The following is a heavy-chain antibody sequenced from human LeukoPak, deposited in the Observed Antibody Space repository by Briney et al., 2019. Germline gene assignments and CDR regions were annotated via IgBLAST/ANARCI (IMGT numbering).Heavy chain of an antibody. CDR1: GGAISSGRYY. D-gene: IGHD5-24*01. Sequence: SETLSLTCTVSGGAISSGRYYWSCIRQPAGKGLECIGRIYTSGNTKYNPSLKSRVTISVDTSKNQFSLRLTSVTAADTAVYYCVGMATPDWFDPWGQGILVTVSS. J-gene: IGHJ5*02. CDR2: IYTSGNT. V-gene: IGHV4-61*02. CDR3: VGMATPDWFDP.